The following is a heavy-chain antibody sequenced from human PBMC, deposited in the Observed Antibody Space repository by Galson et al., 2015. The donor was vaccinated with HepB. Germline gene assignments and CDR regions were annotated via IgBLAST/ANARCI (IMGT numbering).Heavy chain of an antibody. CDR3: TRVPTGWLQFGDF. Sequence: DNAASVKGRFIISRDDSKSIAYLQMNSLKTEDTAVYFCTRVPTGWLQFGDFWGQGTLVTVSS. J-gene: IGHJ4*02. V-gene: IGHV3-49*02. D-gene: IGHD5-24*01.